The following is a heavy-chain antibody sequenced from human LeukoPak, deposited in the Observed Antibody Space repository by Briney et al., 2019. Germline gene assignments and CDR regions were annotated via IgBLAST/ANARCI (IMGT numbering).Heavy chain of an antibody. V-gene: IGHV4-34*12. CDR3: AKSNGYGLVDI. Sequence: SETLSLTCAVYGGSFSGYYWGWVRQPPGKGLEWIGNIFYSGSTYCSPSLKSRVTISLDTSRNQFSLKLNSVTAADTAVYYCAKSNGYGLVDIWGQGTVVTVSS. D-gene: IGHD3-10*01. CDR2: IFYSGST. J-gene: IGHJ3*02. CDR1: GGSFSGYY.